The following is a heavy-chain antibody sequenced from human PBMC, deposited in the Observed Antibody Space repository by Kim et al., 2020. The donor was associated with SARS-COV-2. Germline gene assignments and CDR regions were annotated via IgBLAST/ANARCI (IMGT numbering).Heavy chain of an antibody. CDR2: ISYDGSNK. Sequence: GGSLRLSCAASGFTFSSYGMHWVRQAPGKGLEWVAVISYDGSNKYYADSVKGRFTISRDNSKNTLYLQMNSLRAEDTAVYYCAKGRNYYGSGSNYYYYGMDVWGQGTTVTVSS. CDR1: GFTFSSYG. J-gene: IGHJ6*02. V-gene: IGHV3-30*18. CDR3: AKGRNYYGSGSNYYYYGMDV. D-gene: IGHD3-10*01.